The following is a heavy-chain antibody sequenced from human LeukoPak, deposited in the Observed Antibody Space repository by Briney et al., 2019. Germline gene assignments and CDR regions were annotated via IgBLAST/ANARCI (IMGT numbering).Heavy chain of an antibody. V-gene: IGHV5-51*01. Sequence: GESLKISCKGSGYSFTSYCIGWVRQMPGKGLEWMGIIYPGDSDTRYSPSFQGQVTISADKSISTAYPQWSSLKASDTAMYYCARQGYSYGYSGAFDIWGQGTMVTVSS. CDR2: IYPGDSDT. D-gene: IGHD5-18*01. J-gene: IGHJ3*02. CDR3: ARQGYSYGYSGAFDI. CDR1: GYSFTSYC.